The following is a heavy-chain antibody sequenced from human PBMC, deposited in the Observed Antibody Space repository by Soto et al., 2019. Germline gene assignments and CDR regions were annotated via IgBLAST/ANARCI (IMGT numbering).Heavy chain of an antibody. V-gene: IGHV3-30-3*01. D-gene: IGHD3-3*01. Sequence: GGSLRLSCAASGFTFSSYAMHWVRQAPGKGLEWVAVISYDGSNKYYADSVKGRFTISRDNSKNTLYLQMNSLRAEDTAVYYCARGSGVYYDFWSGPTDAFDIWGQGTMVTVSS. CDR3: ARGSGVYYDFWSGPTDAFDI. J-gene: IGHJ3*02. CDR1: GFTFSSYA. CDR2: ISYDGSNK.